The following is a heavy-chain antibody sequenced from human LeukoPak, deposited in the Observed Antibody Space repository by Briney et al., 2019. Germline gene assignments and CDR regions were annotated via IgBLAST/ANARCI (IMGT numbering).Heavy chain of an antibody. CDR3: TTDKTGYCSSTSCYTVYYYYYYMDV. D-gene: IGHD2-2*02. J-gene: IGHJ6*03. Sequence: VXXAXXXXLEXVGRIKSKXDGDTTDYAAPVKGRFTISRDDSKNTLYLQMNSLKTEDTAVYYCTTDKTGYCSSTSCYTVYYYYYYMDVWGKGTTVTVSS. V-gene: IGHV3-15*01. CDR2: IKSKXDGDTT.